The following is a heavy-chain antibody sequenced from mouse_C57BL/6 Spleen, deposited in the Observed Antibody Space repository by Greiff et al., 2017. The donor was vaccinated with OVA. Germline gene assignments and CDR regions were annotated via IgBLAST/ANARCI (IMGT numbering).Heavy chain of an antibody. Sequence: VQLQQSGAELVKPGASVKISCKASGYAFSSYWMNWVKQRPGKGLEWIGQIYPGDGDTNYNGKFKGKATLTADKSSSTAYMQLSSLTSEDSAVYFCARSQTGTWTWFAYWGQGTLVTVSA. CDR1: GYAFSSYW. J-gene: IGHJ3*01. D-gene: IGHD4-1*01. CDR3: ARSQTGTWTWFAY. V-gene: IGHV1-80*01. CDR2: IYPGDGDT.